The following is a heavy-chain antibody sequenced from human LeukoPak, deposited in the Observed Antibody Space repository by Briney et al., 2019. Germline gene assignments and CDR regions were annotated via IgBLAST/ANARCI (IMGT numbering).Heavy chain of an antibody. D-gene: IGHD3-3*01. Sequence: PGGSLRLSCAASGFTFSSYAMSWVRQAPGKGLEWVSAISCSGGSTYYADSAKGRFTIPRDNPKNTLYLQMNSLRVEDTGVYYCAKIGYYDFWSGYSFWGQGTLVTVSS. CDR1: GFTFSSYA. J-gene: IGHJ4*02. CDR2: ISCSGGST. V-gene: IGHV3-23*01. CDR3: AKIGYYDFWSGYSF.